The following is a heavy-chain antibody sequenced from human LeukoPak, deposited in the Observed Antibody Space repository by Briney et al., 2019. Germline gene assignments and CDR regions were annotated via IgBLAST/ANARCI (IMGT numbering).Heavy chain of an antibody. CDR2: INPNSGVT. V-gene: IGHV1-2*02. CDR3: ARGSSIHVLLYHYYYMDV. Sequence: APVKVSCKASGYTFTDYYIHWVRQAPGQGLEWMGWINPNSGVTNYAQNFQDRVAMTRDTSISTAYMELSSLRSDDTAVYYCARGSSIHVLLYHYYYMDVWGKGTTVAVSS. J-gene: IGHJ6*03. CDR1: GYTFTDYY. D-gene: IGHD2-2*01.